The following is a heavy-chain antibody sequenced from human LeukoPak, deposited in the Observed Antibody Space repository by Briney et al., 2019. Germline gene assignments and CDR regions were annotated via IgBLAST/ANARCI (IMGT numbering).Heavy chain of an antibody. V-gene: IGHV6-1*01. CDR2: TYYRSKWYN. Sequence: SQTLSLTCAISGDSVSSSSAAWSWIRQSPSRGLEWLRRTYYRSKWYNDYAVSVKSRIAINPDTSKNQFSLQLNSMTPEDTAVFYCAREGSEGYLFDYWGQGTLVTVSS. J-gene: IGHJ4*02. D-gene: IGHD1-1*01. CDR1: GDSVSSSSAA. CDR3: AREGSEGYLFDY.